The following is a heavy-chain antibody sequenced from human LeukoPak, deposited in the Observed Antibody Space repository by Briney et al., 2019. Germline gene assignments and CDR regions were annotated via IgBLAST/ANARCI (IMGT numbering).Heavy chain of an antibody. V-gene: IGHV1-69*01. CDR1: GGTFSSYA. D-gene: IGHD4-17*01. J-gene: IGHJ6*02. CDR2: IIPIFGTA. CDR3: ARDYGDYVEYYYGMDV. Sequence: SVKVSCKASGGTFSSYAISWVRQAPGQGLEWMGGIIPIFGTANYAQKFQGRVTITADESTSTAYMELSSLRSEDTAVYYCARDYGDYVEYYYGMDVWGQGTTVTVSS.